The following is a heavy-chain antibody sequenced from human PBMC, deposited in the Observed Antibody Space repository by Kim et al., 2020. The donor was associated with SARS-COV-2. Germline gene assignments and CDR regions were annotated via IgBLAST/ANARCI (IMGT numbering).Heavy chain of an antibody. J-gene: IGHJ4*02. D-gene: IGHD5-12*01. CDR2: ST. V-gene: IGHV4-31*02. Sequence: STYYNPSLKSRVTISVDTSKNQFSLKLSSGTAADTAVYYCARREMATIGYWGQGTLVTVSS. CDR3: ARREMATIGY.